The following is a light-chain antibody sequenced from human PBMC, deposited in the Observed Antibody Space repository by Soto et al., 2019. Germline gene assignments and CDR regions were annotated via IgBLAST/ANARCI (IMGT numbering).Light chain of an antibody. J-gene: IGKJ3*01. V-gene: IGKV1-5*01. CDR3: QRYNSYST. Sequence: DIPMTQSPSTLSASVGDRVNITCRASQSIDRWLAWYQQKPGKAPKLLIYDAFTLESGLPSRFSGSASGTEFTLTISSLQPDDFAADYCQRYNSYSTSGRGTKVDIK. CDR2: DAF. CDR1: QSIDRW.